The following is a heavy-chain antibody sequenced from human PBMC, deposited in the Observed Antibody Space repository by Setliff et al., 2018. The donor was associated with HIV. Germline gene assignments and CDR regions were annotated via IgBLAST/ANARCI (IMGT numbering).Heavy chain of an antibody. D-gene: IGHD6-13*01. J-gene: IGHJ3*02. CDR2: IDYSGST. Sequence: SETLSLTCTVSGGSLGTYYWSWIRQPPGKGLEWIGYIDYSGSTNYTPSPKSRVSISVDTSKNQFSLKLSSVTAADTAVYYCARQSRWDEPFDIWGQGTMVTVSS. V-gene: IGHV4-59*08. CDR3: ARQSRWDEPFDI. CDR1: GGSLGTYY.